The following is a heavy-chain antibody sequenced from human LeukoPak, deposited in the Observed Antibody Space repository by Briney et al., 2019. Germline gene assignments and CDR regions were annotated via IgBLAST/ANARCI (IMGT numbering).Heavy chain of an antibody. J-gene: IGHJ3*02. D-gene: IGHD6-19*01. Sequence: PSETLSLTCNVSGGSIGGHTFYWDWIRQPPGKGLEWIATIYYNGNTFYNPSLKSRVAISIDISKSQFSLHLSSVTAADTANYYCARLTALAGHRGAFDIWGPGTMVTVSS. V-gene: IGHV4-39*01. CDR3: ARLTALAGHRGAFDI. CDR1: GGSIGGHTFY. CDR2: IYYNGNT.